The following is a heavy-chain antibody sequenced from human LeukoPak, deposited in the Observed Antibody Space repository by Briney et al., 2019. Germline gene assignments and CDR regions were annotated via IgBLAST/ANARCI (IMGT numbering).Heavy chain of an antibody. Sequence: GGSLSLSCAASGFTFSSYTMSWVRQAPGKGLEWVSAISGSGGSTYYADSVKGRFTISRDNSKNTLYLQMNSLRAEDTAVYYCAKRIKIGGAYLDYWGQGTLVTVSS. CDR3: AKRIKIGGAYLDY. CDR2: ISGSGGST. V-gene: IGHV3-23*01. CDR1: GFTFSSYT. D-gene: IGHD1-26*01. J-gene: IGHJ4*02.